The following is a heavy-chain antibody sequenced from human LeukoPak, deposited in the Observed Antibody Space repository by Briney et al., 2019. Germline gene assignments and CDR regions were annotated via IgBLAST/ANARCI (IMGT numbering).Heavy chain of an antibody. CDR3: ARDGVGHYYDSSGYSDAFDI. D-gene: IGHD3-22*01. V-gene: IGHV4-59*01. CDR1: GGSISSYY. J-gene: IGHJ3*02. Sequence: SETLSLTCTVSGGSISSYYWSWIRQPPGKGLEWIGYIYYSGSTNYNPSLKSRVTISVDTSKNQFSLKLSSVTAADTAVYYCARDGVGHYYDSSGYSDAFDIWGQGTMVTVSS. CDR2: IYYSGST.